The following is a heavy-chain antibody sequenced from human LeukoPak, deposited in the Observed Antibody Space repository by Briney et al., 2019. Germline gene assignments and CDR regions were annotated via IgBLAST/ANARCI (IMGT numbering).Heavy chain of an antibody. CDR2: IYYSGST. V-gene: IGHV4-31*03. J-gene: IGHJ4*02. Sequence: KASETLSLTCTVSGGSISSGGYYWSWIRQHPGKGLEWIGYIYYSGSTYYNPSLKSRVTISVDTSKNLFSLKLSSVTAADTAVYYCARGRGQWQWLTFDYWGQGTLVTVSS. CDR3: ARGRGQWQWLTFDY. CDR1: GGSISSGGYY. D-gene: IGHD6-19*01.